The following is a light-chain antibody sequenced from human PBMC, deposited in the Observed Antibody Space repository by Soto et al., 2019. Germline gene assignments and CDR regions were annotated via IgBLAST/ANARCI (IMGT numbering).Light chain of an antibody. V-gene: IGKV3-20*01. Sequence: EIVLTQSPGTLSLSPGERATLSFRASQSVSSSYLAWYQHKPGRAPRLLIDGASSRATGIPDRFSGSGSGTECTLTISSLQPDDVATYYCQQYNSYSWTFGQGTKVDIK. CDR1: QSVSSSY. CDR3: QQYNSYSWT. J-gene: IGKJ1*01. CDR2: GAS.